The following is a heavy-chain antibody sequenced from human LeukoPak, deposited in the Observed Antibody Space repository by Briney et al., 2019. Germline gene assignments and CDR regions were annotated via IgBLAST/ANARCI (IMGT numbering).Heavy chain of an antibody. Sequence: SETLSLTCTVSGGSISSSSYYWGWIRQPPGKGLEWIGSIYYSGSTYYNPSLKSRVHISVDTSKNQFSLKLRSVTAADTAVYFFAGETYYYDSSQLRIFDSWGQGTLVTVSS. J-gene: IGHJ4*02. CDR2: IYYSGST. V-gene: IGHV4-39*07. D-gene: IGHD3-22*01. CDR1: GGSISSSSYY. CDR3: AGETYYYDSSQLRIFDS.